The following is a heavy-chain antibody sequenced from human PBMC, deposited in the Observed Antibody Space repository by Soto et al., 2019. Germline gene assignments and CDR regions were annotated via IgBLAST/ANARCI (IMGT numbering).Heavy chain of an antibody. D-gene: IGHD6-13*01. CDR1: GFTFSDYY. V-gene: IGHV3-11*05. Sequence: GGSLRLSCAASGFTFSDYYMSWIRQAPGKGLEWVSYISSSSSYTNYADSVKGRFTISRDNAKNSLYLQMNSLRAEDTAVYYCARGHKTQQPDAFDIWGQGTMVTVSS. CDR3: ARGHKTQQPDAFDI. CDR2: ISSSSSYT. J-gene: IGHJ3*02.